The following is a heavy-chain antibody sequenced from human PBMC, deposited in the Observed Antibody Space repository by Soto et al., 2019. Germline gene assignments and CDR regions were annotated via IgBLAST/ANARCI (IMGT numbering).Heavy chain of an antibody. D-gene: IGHD6-6*01. CDR2: INHSGST. Sequence: SETLSLTCAVYGGSFSGYYWSWIRQPPGKGLEWIGEINHSGSTNYNPSLKSRVTISVDTSKNQFSLKLSSVTAADTAVYYCARQGIAARPFDYWGQGTLVTVSS. J-gene: IGHJ4*02. CDR3: ARQGIAARPFDY. CDR1: GGSFSGYY. V-gene: IGHV4-34*01.